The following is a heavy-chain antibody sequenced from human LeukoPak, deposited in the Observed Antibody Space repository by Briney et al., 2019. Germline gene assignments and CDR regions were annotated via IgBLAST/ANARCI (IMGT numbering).Heavy chain of an antibody. Sequence: SETLSLTCTVSGGSISSSSYYWGWIRQPPGKGLEWIGSIYYSGSTYYNPSLKSRVTISVDTSKNQFSLKLSSVTAADTAVYYCASTTVDYYDSSGYFDYWGQGTLVTVSS. V-gene: IGHV4-39*07. CDR3: ASTTVDYYDSSGYFDY. CDR2: IYYSGST. CDR1: GGSISSSSYY. J-gene: IGHJ4*02. D-gene: IGHD3-22*01.